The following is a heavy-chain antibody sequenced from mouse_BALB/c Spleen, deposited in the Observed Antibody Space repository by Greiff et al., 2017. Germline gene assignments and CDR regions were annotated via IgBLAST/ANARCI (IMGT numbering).Heavy chain of an antibody. Sequence: LVESGAELVRPGVSVKISCKGSGYTFTDYAMHWVKQSHAKSLEWIGVISTYYGDASYNQKFKGKATMTVDKSSSTAYMELARLTSEDSAIYYCARGANFDYWGQGTTLTVSS. CDR3: ARGANFDY. CDR1: GYTFTDYA. CDR2: ISTYYGDA. V-gene: IGHV1S137*01. J-gene: IGHJ2*01.